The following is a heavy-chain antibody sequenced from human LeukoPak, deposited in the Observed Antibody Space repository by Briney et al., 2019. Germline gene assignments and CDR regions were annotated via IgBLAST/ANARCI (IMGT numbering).Heavy chain of an antibody. CDR2: ISSSGNYM. CDR1: GFTFTTYT. CDR3: ARVAGVAKLDY. J-gene: IGHJ4*02. Sequence: PGGSLRLSCAASGFTFTTYTMNWVRQAPGKGLEWVSSISSSGNYMYYADSVKGRFTISRDNAKNSLYLQINSLRAEDTALYYCARVAGVAKLDYWGQGTLGTVSS. V-gene: IGHV3-21*01.